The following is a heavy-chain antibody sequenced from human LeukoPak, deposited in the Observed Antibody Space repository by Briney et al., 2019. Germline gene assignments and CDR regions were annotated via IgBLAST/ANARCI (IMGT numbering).Heavy chain of an antibody. CDR1: GGTFSSYA. J-gene: IGHJ4*02. CDR2: IIPIFGTA. V-gene: IGHV1-69*13. D-gene: IGHD3-3*01. CDR3: ARESHLYDFWSGYYVEFYYFDY. Sequence: SVKVSCKASGGTFSSYAISWVRQAPGQGLEWMGGIIPIFGTANYAQRFQGRVTITADESTSTAYMELSSLRSEDTAVYYCARESHLYDFWSGYYVEFYYFDYWGQGTLVTVSS.